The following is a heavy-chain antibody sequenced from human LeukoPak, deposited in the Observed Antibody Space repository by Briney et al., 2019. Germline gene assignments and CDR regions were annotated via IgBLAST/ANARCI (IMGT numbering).Heavy chain of an antibody. Sequence: ASVKVSCKASGYTFTDYSMHWVRQAPGQGLEWMGWVYPSTGGANYAQRFQGRVTMTRDTSIGTAYMNLSRLRSDDTAIYYCARGIIRGVRPFDYWGQGTLVTVSS. J-gene: IGHJ4*02. CDR2: VYPSTGGA. V-gene: IGHV1-2*02. D-gene: IGHD3-10*01. CDR3: ARGIIRGVRPFDY. CDR1: GYTFTDYS.